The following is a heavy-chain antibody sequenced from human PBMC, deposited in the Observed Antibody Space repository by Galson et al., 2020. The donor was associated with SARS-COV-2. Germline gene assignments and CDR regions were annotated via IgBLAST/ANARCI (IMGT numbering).Heavy chain of an antibody. CDR1: GFSFISYA. CDR2: ISGSGGGT. Sequence: GGSLRLYCTASGFSFISYAMGWVRQAPGKGLEVVSGISGSGGGTYYADSVKGRFTLSRDNSKNTLYLQMNSLRAEDSALYYCAKKKGMSPAGPIDYWGQGTLVTVSS. V-gene: IGHV3-23*01. D-gene: IGHD6-25*01. CDR3: AKKKGMSPAGPIDY. J-gene: IGHJ4*02.